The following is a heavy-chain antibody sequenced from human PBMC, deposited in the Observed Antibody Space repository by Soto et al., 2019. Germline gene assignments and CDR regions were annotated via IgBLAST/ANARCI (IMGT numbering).Heavy chain of an antibody. D-gene: IGHD1-26*01. CDR3: TTGGIVGATRFSDEDY. Sequence: EVQLVESGGGLVKPGGSLRLSCAASGFTFSNAWMSWVRQAPGKGLEWVGRIKSKTDGGTTDYAAPVKGRFTISRDDSKNTLYLQMNSLKTADTAVYYCTTGGIVGATRFSDEDYWGQGTLVPVSA. CDR1: GFTFSNAW. V-gene: IGHV3-15*01. J-gene: IGHJ4*02. CDR2: IKSKTDGGTT.